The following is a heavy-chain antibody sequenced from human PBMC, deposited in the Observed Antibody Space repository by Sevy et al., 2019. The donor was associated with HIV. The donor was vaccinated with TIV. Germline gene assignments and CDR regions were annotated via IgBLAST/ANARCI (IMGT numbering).Heavy chain of an antibody. Sequence: KQSQTLSLTCAISGDSVSSNSAAWNWIRQSPSRGLEWLGRTYYRSKWYNDYAVSVKSRITINPDTSKNQFSLQLNSVTPEDTAVYYCARREYSSSAEGDAFDIWGQGTMVTVSS. V-gene: IGHV6-1*01. J-gene: IGHJ3*02. D-gene: IGHD6-6*01. CDR2: TYYRSKWYN. CDR1: GDSVSSNSAA. CDR3: ARREYSSSAEGDAFDI.